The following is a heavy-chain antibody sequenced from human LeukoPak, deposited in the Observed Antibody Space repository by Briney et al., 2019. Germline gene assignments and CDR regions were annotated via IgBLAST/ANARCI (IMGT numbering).Heavy chain of an antibody. J-gene: IGHJ4*02. Sequence: PGGSLRLSCAASGFTFSSYGMSWVRQAPGKGLKWVSAISGSGCSTYYADSVKGRFTISRDNSKNTLYLQMNSLRAEDTAVYYCAKDREGLRYFDWLLYYWGQRTLVTVSS. D-gene: IGHD3-9*01. CDR2: ISGSGCST. CDR1: GFTFSSYG. CDR3: AKDREGLRYFDWLLYY. V-gene: IGHV3-23*01.